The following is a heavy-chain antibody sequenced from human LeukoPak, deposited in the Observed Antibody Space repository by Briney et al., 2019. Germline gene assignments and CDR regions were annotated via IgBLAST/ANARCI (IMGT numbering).Heavy chain of an antibody. CDR2: IYPGDSDT. CDR1: GHSFTSYW. CDR3: ARGSSIAAAGELNWFDP. Sequence: GESLKISCKGSGHSFTSYWIGWVRQMPGKGLEWMGIIYPGDSDTRYSPSFQGQVTISADKSISTAYLQWSSLKASDTAMYYCARGSSIAAAGELNWFDPWGQGTLVTVSS. D-gene: IGHD6-13*01. J-gene: IGHJ5*02. V-gene: IGHV5-51*01.